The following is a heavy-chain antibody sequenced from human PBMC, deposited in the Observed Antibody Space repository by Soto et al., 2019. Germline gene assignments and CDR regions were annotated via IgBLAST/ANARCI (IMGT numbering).Heavy chain of an antibody. D-gene: IGHD2-2*02. V-gene: IGHV3-33*08. Sequence: PVGSLRLSCAASGFTFSSYGMHWVRQTPGKGLEWVAFIWYDGSNKYYTDSVKGRFTISRDNSKNTLYLQMNSLRAEDTALYYRARDPYTHCSSHSCYTVCYYCYRMEFSRQGTSVIVSS. CDR1: GFTFSSYG. CDR2: IWYDGSNK. J-gene: IGHJ6*01. CDR3: ARDPYTHCSSHSCYTVCYYCYRMEF.